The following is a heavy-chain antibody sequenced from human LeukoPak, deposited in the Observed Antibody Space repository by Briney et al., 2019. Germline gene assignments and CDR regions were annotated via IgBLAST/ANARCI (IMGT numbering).Heavy chain of an antibody. CDR3: ATPRYYDSSGGPYVFDI. D-gene: IGHD3-22*01. CDR1: GGSFSSYY. V-gene: IGHV4-59*12. Sequence: SETLSLTCAVSGGSFSSYYWSWIRQPPGKGLEWIGDINYSGSTNYNPSLKSRVTISVDTSKNQFSLKLSSVTAADTAVYYCATPRYYDSSGGPYVFDIWGQGTMVTVSS. J-gene: IGHJ3*02. CDR2: INYSGST.